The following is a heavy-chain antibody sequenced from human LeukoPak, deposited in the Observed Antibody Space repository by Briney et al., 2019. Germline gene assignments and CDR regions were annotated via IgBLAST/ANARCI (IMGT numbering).Heavy chain of an antibody. CDR3: AGGTYSYGLDY. V-gene: IGHV3-30*03. D-gene: IGHD5-18*01. J-gene: IGHJ4*02. CDR1: GFTFSSYG. Sequence: GGSLRLSCAASGFTFSSYGMHWVRQAPGKGLEWVAVISYDGSNKYYADSVKGRFTISKDNSKNTLYLQMNSLRAEDTAVYYCAGGTYSYGLDYWGQGTLVTVSS. CDR2: ISYDGSNK.